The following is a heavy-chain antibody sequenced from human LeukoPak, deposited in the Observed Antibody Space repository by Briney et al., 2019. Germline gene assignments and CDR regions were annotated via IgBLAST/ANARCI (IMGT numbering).Heavy chain of an antibody. D-gene: IGHD3-10*01. Sequence: GESLRLSCAASGFTFSTYSMNWVRQAPGKGLEWVSSISSTSTYIYHADSVKGRFTISRDNAKNSLYLQMNSLRAEDTAVYYCAKVRPRGKGNNWFDPWGQGTLVTVSS. CDR2: ISSTSTYI. CDR3: AKVRPRGKGNNWFDP. J-gene: IGHJ5*02. V-gene: IGHV3-21*04. CDR1: GFTFSTYS.